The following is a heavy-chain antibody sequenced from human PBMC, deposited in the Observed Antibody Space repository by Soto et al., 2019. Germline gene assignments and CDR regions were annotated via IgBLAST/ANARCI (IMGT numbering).Heavy chain of an antibody. D-gene: IGHD1-26*01. CDR2: IYYSGST. CDR1: GGSISSSSYY. J-gene: IGHJ4*02. Sequence: QMQLQESGPGLVKPSETLSLTCTVSGGSISSSSYYWGWIRQPPGKGLEWIGSIYYSGSTYYNPSINSRVTISVDTSKNQFSLTLSSLTAAHTAVYFFARHEGLVWAPEYWGQGTLVTVFS. V-gene: IGHV4-39*01. CDR3: ARHEGLVWAPEY.